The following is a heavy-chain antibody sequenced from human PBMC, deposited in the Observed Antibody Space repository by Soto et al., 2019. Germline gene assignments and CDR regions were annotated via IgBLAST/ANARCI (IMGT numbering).Heavy chain of an antibody. CDR1: GFTFSSYA. J-gene: IGHJ4*02. CDR3: ARGYSSSSAAFDH. V-gene: IGHV3-30*04. CDR2: ISYDARNK. D-gene: IGHD6-13*01. Sequence: QVQLVESGGGVVQPGRSLRLSCAASGFTFSSYAMHWVRQAPGKGLEWVAVISYDARNKYYADSVKGRFTISRDNSKNTLYLQMNSLRAEDTAVYYCARGYSSSSAAFDHWGQGTLVTVSS.